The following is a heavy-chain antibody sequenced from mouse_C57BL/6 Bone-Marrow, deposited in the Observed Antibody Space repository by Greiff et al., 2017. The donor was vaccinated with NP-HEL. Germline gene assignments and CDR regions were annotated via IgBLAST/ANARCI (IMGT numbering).Heavy chain of an antibody. CDR1: GFTFSSYA. J-gene: IGHJ1*03. Sequence: EVKLVESGGGLVKPGGSLKLSCAASGFTFSSYAMSWVRQTPEKRLEWVATISDGGSYTYYPDNVKGRFTISRDNAKNNLYLQMSHLKSEDTAMYYCARGGVWWYFDVWGTGTTVTVSS. CDR3: ARGGVWWYFDV. V-gene: IGHV5-4*03. CDR2: ISDGGSYT.